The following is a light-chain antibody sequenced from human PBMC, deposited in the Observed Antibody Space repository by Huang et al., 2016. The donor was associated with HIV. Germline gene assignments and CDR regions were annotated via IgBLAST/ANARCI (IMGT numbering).Light chain of an antibody. V-gene: IGKV3-15*01. CDR2: GAA. Sequence: EIVMTQSPATLSVSPGKRITLSCRASQSIGGNLAWYQHKPGQAPSLRIYGAATRATGIPARFSGSESATEFTLTISSLQPEDFAVYYCQQYNDWPTFGQGTKVEIK. CDR1: QSIGGN. CDR3: QQYNDWPT. J-gene: IGKJ1*01.